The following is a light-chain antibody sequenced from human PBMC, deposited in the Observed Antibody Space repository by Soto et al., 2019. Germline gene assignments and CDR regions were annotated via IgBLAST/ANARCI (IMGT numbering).Light chain of an antibody. CDR2: AAS. J-gene: IGKJ1*01. Sequence: MTQSPSSLSASVWDIVTITCLASQSISSYLNWYQQKPGKAPKLLIFAASSLQSGVPSRFSGSRSGPDFTLTICCLQPEDFATYYCQESYCIPPTLCQRTNVDI. V-gene: IGKV1-39*01. CDR3: QESYCIPPT. CDR1: QSISSY.